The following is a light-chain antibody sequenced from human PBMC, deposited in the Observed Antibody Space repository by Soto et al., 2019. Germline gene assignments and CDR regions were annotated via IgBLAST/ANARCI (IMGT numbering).Light chain of an antibody. CDR2: DAS. J-gene: IGKJ1*01. CDR1: QSISSW. V-gene: IGKV1-5*01. CDR3: QQYNSYSRT. Sequence: IQMPQSPSTLSASVGDRVTITCRASQSISSWLAWYQQKPGKAPKLLIYDASSLESGVPSRFSGSGSGTDFTLTISSLQPDDFATYYCQQYNSYSRTFGQGTKVEIK.